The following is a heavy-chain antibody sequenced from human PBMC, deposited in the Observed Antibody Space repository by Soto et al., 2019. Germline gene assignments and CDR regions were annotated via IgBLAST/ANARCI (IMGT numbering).Heavy chain of an antibody. D-gene: IGHD2-2*01. CDR2: ISYDGSNK. CDR3: ASRYLEYCFSSACSAPYDY. J-gene: IGHJ4*02. Sequence: AAGCTCGNYGRHRVRQNPGKGLEWVAVISYDGSNKYYADSVKGRFTISRDNAKNSLYLQMNSLRAEDTAVYYCASRYLEYCFSSACSAPYDYWGQGALVTVSS. CDR1: GCTCGNYG. V-gene: IGHV3-30*03.